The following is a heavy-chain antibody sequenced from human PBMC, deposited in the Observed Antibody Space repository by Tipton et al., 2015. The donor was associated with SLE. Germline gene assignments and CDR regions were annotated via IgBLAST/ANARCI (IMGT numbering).Heavy chain of an antibody. J-gene: IGHJ6*02. CDR3: ARGNGIAVDPYYHGMDV. CDR2: IFSGGIT. D-gene: IGHD2-21*01. Sequence: SLRLSCAASGFTVSSKYMSWVRQAPGKGLEWVSVIFSGGITYYTDSVRGRFTISRDNSKNTLYLQMNSLRVADTAVYFCARGNGIAVDPYYHGMDVWGQGTTVTVSS. V-gene: IGHV3-66*01. CDR1: GFTVSSKY.